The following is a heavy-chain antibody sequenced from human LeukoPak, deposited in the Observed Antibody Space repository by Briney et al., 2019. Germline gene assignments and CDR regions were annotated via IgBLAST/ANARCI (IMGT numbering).Heavy chain of an antibody. CDR1: GFHFSTYN. CDR2: I. V-gene: IGHV3-21*01. D-gene: IGHD4-23*01. CDR3: AREVIGGNSA. Sequence: PGESLRLSCGPSGFHFSTYNMNWVRRAPGRGLEWVSSIYYADSVKGRFTISRDDAKNSLYLQMNSLRVEDTAVYYCAREVIGGNSAWGQGTLVTVSS. J-gene: IGHJ5*02.